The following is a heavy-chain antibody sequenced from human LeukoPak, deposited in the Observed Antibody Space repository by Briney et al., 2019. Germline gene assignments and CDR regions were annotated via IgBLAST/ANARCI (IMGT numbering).Heavy chain of an antibody. Sequence: ASVKVSCKASGGTFSIYAMNWVRQAPGQGLEWMGRIIPIFGTATYAQKFQGRVTITTDESTSTAYMELSSLRSEDTAVYYCARDYWRNSGSYYGVFDYWGQGTLVTVSS. J-gene: IGHJ4*02. CDR3: ARDYWRNSGSYYGVFDY. V-gene: IGHV1-69*05. CDR2: IIPIFGTA. CDR1: GGTFSIYA. D-gene: IGHD1-26*01.